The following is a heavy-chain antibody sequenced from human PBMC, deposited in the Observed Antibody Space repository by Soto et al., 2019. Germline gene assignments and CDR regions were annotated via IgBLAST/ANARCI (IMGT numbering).Heavy chain of an antibody. CDR2: IKQDGSEK. J-gene: IGHJ5*02. V-gene: IGHV3-7*01. CDR3: AREVSSTSKKDREKFQKQYNWFDP. D-gene: IGHD2-2*01. Sequence: GGSLRLSCEASGFTFSSYWMSWVRQAPGKGLEWVASIKQDGSEKYYVDSVKGRFTISRDNAKNSLYLQMNSLRAEDTAVYYCAREVSSTSKKDREKFQKQYNWFDPWGQGTLVTVSS. CDR1: GFTFSSYW.